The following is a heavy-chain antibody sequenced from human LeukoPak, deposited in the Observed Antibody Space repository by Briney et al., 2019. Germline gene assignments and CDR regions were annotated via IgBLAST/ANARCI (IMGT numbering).Heavy chain of an antibody. J-gene: IGHJ4*02. Sequence: PGGPLRLSCAASGFTHCSLSMQCLPQAPGEALEWVSYISSSSNYINYARSVKGRFTISRDNAKNSQYLQMNSLRAEDRAVHYCARDESLVRGPGFDYWGQGTLVTVTS. CDR2: ISSSSNYI. CDR1: GFTHCSLS. V-gene: IGHV3-21*01. CDR3: ARDESLVRGPGFDY. D-gene: IGHD3-10*01.